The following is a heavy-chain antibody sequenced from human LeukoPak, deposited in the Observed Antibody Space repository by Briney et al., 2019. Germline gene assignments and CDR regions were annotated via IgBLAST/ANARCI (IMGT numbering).Heavy chain of an antibody. Sequence: SETLSRTCMVSGGSMNSYYWSWIRQPPGKRPEWIGDINYGGSAKYNPSLKSRVTISIDTSKNQFSLNLLSMTAEDTAIYYCVRVGDSATGSVLDNWGPGTLVTVSS. CDR1: GGSMNSYY. CDR2: INYGGSA. J-gene: IGHJ4*02. V-gene: IGHV4-59*01. CDR3: VRVGDSATGSVLDN. D-gene: IGHD2-8*02.